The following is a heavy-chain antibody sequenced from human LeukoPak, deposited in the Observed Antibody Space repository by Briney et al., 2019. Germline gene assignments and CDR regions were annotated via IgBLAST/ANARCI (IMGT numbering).Heavy chain of an antibody. D-gene: IGHD3-22*01. Sequence: GGSLRLSCAASGFTFSSYAMHWVRQAPGKGLEYVSAISSNGGSTYYANSVKGRFTISRDNSKNTLYLQMGSLRAEDMAVYYCARGKGYYDSSVMSLLDYWGQGTLVTVSS. CDR1: GFTFSSYA. J-gene: IGHJ4*02. V-gene: IGHV3-64*01. CDR2: ISSNGGST. CDR3: ARGKGYYDSSVMSLLDY.